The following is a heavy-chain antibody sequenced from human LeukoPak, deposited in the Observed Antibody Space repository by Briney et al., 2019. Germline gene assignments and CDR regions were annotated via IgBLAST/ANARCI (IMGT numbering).Heavy chain of an antibody. CDR3: AGGFYIAKNAGVFDM. V-gene: IGHV4-4*07. J-gene: IGHJ3*02. Sequence: GSLRLSCVASGFTFSSYEMNWVRQAPGKGLEWIGRIYTSGSTNYNPSLKSRVTMSVDTSKNQFSLKLSSVTAADTAVYYCAGGFYIAKNAGVFDMWGQGTMVTVSS. D-gene: IGHD1-1*01. CDR2: IYTSGST. CDR1: GFTFSSYE.